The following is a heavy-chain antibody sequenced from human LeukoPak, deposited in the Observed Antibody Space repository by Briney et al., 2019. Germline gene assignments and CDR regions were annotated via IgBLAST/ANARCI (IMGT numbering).Heavy chain of an antibody. V-gene: IGHV4-4*07. CDR3: AITYYDFWSAYLRNEGAFDY. CDR2: IYTSGST. D-gene: IGHD3-3*01. Sequence: SETLSLTCTVSGGSISSYYWSWIRQPAGKGLEWIGRIYTSGSTNYNPSLKSRVTMSVDTSKNQFSLKLSSVTAADTAVYYCAITYYDFWSAYLRNEGAFDYWGQGTLLTVSS. CDR1: GGSISSYY. J-gene: IGHJ4*02.